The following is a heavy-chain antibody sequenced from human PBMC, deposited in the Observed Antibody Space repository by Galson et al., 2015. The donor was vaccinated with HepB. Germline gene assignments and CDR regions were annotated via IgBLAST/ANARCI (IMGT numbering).Heavy chain of an antibody. J-gene: IGHJ2*01. CDR3: AKERSIVVVTAWADGLDL. CDR1: GFTFSSYA. V-gene: IGHV3-23*01. D-gene: IGHD2-21*02. Sequence: SLRLSCAASGFTFSSYAMSWVRQAPGKGLEWVSAISGSGGSTYYADSVKGRFTISRDNSKNTLYLQMNSLRAEDTAVYYCAKERSIVVVTAWADGLDLWGRGTLVTVSS. CDR2: ISGSGGST.